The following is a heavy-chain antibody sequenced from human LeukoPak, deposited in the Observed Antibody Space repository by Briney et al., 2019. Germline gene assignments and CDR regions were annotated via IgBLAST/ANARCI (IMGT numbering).Heavy chain of an antibody. CDR2: IYENGGTT. D-gene: IGHD2-21*01. CDR1: GFTFSSYA. Sequence: GGSLRLSCAASGFTFSSYAMSWVRQAPEKGLEFVSGIYENGGTTYYADSVKGRFSISRDNSKNTLYLQMDSLRGEDTAVYYCAKDFRIGYSAHFDYWGQGALVTVSS. CDR3: AKDFRIGYSAHFDY. J-gene: IGHJ4*02. V-gene: IGHV3-23*01.